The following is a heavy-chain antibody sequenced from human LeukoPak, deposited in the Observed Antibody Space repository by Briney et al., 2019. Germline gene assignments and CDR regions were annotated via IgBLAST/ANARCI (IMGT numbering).Heavy chain of an antibody. V-gene: IGHV1-2*02. CDR1: GYTFTCYY. Sequence: ASVKVSCKASGYTFTCYYMHWVRQAPGQGLEWMGWINPNSGGTNYAQKFQGRVTMTRDTSISTAYMELSRLRSDDTAVYYCARCMASLTPNNWFDPWGQGTLVTVS. CDR3: ARCMASLTPNNWFDP. D-gene: IGHD1-14*01. CDR2: INPNSGGT. J-gene: IGHJ5*02.